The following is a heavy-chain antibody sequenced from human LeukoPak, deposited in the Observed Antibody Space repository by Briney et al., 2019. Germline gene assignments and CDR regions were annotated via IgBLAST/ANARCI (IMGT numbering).Heavy chain of an antibody. J-gene: IGHJ4*02. CDR3: ARDLVRAGPMGDGDY. D-gene: IGHD3-16*01. CDR1: GDSIISSNW. Sequence: SGTLSLTCAVSGDSIISSNWWSWVRQSPGKGLEWIGQIHHSGNTNYNPSLESRVTISVDKSKNQFSLNLSSVTAADTAVDYCARDLVRAGPMGDGDYWGQGTLVTVSS. V-gene: IGHV4-4*02. CDR2: IHHSGNT.